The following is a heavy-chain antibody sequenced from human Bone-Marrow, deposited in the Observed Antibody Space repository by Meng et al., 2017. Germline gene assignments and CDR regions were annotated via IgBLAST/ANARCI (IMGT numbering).Heavy chain of an antibody. V-gene: IGHV3-13*03. D-gene: IGHD3-3*01. CDR1: GFTFSSYD. CDR2: IGTAGDT. J-gene: IGHJ6*02. CDR3: ARAPVLRFLEWLYCGGMDV. Sequence: GESLKISCAACGFTFSSYDMHWVRQATGKGLEWVSAIGTAGDTYYPGSVKGQFTISRENAKNSLYLQMNSLRAGDTAVYYCARAPVLRFLEWLYCGGMDVWGQGTTVTVSS.